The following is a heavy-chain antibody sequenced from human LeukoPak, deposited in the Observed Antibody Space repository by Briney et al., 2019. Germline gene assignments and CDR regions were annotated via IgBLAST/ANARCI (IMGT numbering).Heavy chain of an antibody. CDR3: ARDRWGDYYDSSAPDGFDP. Sequence: SETLSLTCAVYGGSFSGYYWSWIRQPPGKGLEWIGEINHSGSTNYNPSLKSRVTISVDTSKNQFSLKLSSVTAADTAVYYCARDRWGDYYDSSAPDGFDPWGQGTLVTVSS. J-gene: IGHJ5*02. CDR2: INHSGST. V-gene: IGHV4-34*01. CDR1: GGSFSGYY. D-gene: IGHD3-22*01.